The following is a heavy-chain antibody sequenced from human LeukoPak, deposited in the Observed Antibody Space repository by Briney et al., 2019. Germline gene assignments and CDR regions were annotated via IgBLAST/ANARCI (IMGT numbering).Heavy chain of an antibody. CDR2: INLKSGGT. J-gene: IGHJ4*02. V-gene: IGHV1-2*02. D-gene: IGHD2-15*01. Sequence: AAVTVSYTPSGYTFTHYYMHWVGQAPGQGREGMGWINLKSGGTNVEQKFQGRVTMIRETSISTAYMELSRLTSDDTALYYFARDQCVYCSGGSLLGWGQGTLVTVSS. CDR1: GYTFTHYY. CDR3: ARDQCVYCSGGSLLG.